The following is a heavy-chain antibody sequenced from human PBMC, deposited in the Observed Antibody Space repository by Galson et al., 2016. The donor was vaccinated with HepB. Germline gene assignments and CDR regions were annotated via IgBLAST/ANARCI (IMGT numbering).Heavy chain of an antibody. CDR1: AYSFTSHW. Sequence: QSGAEVKKPGESLKISCKGSAYSFTSHWIGWVRQMPGKGLEWMGIIFPADSETRYSPSFQGQVTISADQAIGTAYLQWGGLKASDTAMYYCARSSIPARQPAPFDYWGQGTVVTVSS. J-gene: IGHJ4*02. D-gene: IGHD6-6*01. CDR2: IFPADSET. V-gene: IGHV5-51*03. CDR3: ARSSIPARQPAPFDY.